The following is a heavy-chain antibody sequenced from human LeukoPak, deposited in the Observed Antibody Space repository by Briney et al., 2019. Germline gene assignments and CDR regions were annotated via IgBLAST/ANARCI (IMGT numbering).Heavy chain of an antibody. J-gene: IGHJ4*02. Sequence: ASVKVSCKASGYSFITYGISWVRRAPGQGLEWMGWISVHNGDTNSAQKFQGRVTMTTDTSTNTAYMELRSLRSDDTAVYYCARDLIGFSYGLMSDYWGQGTLVTVSS. CDR1: GYSFITYG. CDR2: ISVHNGDT. V-gene: IGHV1-18*01. D-gene: IGHD5-18*01. CDR3: ARDLIGFSYGLMSDY.